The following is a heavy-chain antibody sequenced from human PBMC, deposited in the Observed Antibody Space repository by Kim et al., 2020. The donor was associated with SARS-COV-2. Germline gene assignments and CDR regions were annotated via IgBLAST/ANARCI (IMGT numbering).Heavy chain of an antibody. CDR3: VKGTGFILPSDSTYNLDC. J-gene: IGHJ6*02. CDR1: GFTFWGYT. Sequence: GGSLRLSCAASGFTFWGYTMNWVRQAPGKGLEWVSLFYGGADATRYADSVKGRFTISRDNSKSTLYLQMTTLRVEDTAVYYCVKGTGFILPSDSTYNLDCWGQGTTVIVSS. D-gene: IGHD1-26*01. V-gene: IGHV3-23*03. CDR2: FYGGADAT.